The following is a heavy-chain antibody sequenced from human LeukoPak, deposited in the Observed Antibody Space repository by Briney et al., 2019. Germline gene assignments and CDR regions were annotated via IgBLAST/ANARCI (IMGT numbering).Heavy chain of an antibody. Sequence: SETLSLTCAVYGGSFSGYYWSWIRQPPGKGLEWIGEINHSGSTNYNPSLKGRVTISVDTSKNQFSLKLSSVTAADTAVYYCARVDNYEYDYWGQGTLVTVSS. CDR3: ARVDNYEYDY. J-gene: IGHJ4*02. CDR1: GGSFSGYY. CDR2: INHSGST. D-gene: IGHD5-12*01. V-gene: IGHV4-34*01.